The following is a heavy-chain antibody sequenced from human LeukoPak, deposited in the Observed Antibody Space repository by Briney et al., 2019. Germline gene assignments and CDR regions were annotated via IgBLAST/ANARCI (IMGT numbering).Heavy chain of an antibody. V-gene: IGHV1-69*01. D-gene: IGHD6-19*01. J-gene: IGHJ3*02. CDR1: GGTFSSYA. CDR2: IIPIFGTA. CDR3: ARALLRSGGWYGSAFDI. Sequence: SVKVSCKASGGTFSSYAISWVRQAPGQGLEWMGGIIPIFGTANYAQKFQGRVTITADESTSTAYMELSRLRSDDTAVYYCARALLRSGGWYGSAFDIWGRGTMVTVSS.